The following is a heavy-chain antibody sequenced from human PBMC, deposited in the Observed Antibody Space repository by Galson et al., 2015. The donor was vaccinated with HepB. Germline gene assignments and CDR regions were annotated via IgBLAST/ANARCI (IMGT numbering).Heavy chain of an antibody. CDR3: ARDFEGIVVVPAAIRTSYYYYMDV. D-gene: IGHD2-2*01. J-gene: IGHJ6*03. CDR1: GFTFSSYS. CDR2: ISSSSSTI. Sequence: SLRLSCAASGFTFSSYSMNWVRQAPGKGLEWVSYISSSSSTIYYADSVKGRFTISRDNAKNSLYLQMNSLRAEDTAVYYCARDFEGIVVVPAAIRTSYYYYMDVWGKGTTVTVSS. V-gene: IGHV3-48*01.